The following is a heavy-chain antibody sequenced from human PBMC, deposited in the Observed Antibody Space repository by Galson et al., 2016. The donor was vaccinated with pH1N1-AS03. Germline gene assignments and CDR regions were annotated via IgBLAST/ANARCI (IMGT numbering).Heavy chain of an antibody. CDR3: GRDQGSVRTTRAFDI. D-gene: IGHD1-26*01. CDR1: GYTFSSYG. V-gene: IGHV1-18*04. J-gene: IGHJ3*02. Sequence: SVKVSCKASGYTFSSYGISWVRQAPGQGLEWMGWITAYNGNSNYAQKLQGRLTMTTDTSTSTAYMELRSLRSDDTAVYYCGRDQGSVRTTRAFDIWGQGTMVTVSS. CDR2: ITAYNGNS.